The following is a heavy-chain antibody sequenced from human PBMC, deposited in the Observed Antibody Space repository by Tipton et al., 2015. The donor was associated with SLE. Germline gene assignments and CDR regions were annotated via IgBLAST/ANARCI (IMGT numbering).Heavy chain of an antibody. D-gene: IGHD2-15*01. V-gene: IGHV4-39*07. CDR2: IYYSGST. CDR3: ARVRSDIVVVVAATYAFDI. J-gene: IGHJ3*02. CDR1: GGSISSSSYY. Sequence: LRLSCTVSGGSISSSSYYWGWIRQPPGKGLEWIGSIYYSGSTYYNPSLKSRVTISVDTPKNQFSLKLSSVTAADTAVYYCARVRSDIVVVVAATYAFDIWGQGTMVTVSS.